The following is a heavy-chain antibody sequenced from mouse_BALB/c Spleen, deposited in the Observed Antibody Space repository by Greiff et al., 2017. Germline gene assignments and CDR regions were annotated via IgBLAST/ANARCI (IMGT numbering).Heavy chain of an antibody. D-gene: IGHD1-2*01. CDR3: ARPRTAYFDY. Sequence: EVQLVESGGDLVKPGGSLKLSCAASGFTFSSYGMSWVRQTPDKRLEWVATISSGGSYTYYPDSVKGRFTISRDNAKNTLYLQMSSLKSEDTAMYYCARPRTAYFDYWGQGTTLTVSS. J-gene: IGHJ2*01. V-gene: IGHV5-6*01. CDR1: GFTFSSYG. CDR2: ISSGGSYT.